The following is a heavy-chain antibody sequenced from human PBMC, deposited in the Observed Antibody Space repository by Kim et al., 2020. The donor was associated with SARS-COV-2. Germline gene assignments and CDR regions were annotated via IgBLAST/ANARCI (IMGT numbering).Heavy chain of an antibody. D-gene: IGHD2-15*01. CDR2: IYYSGST. Sequence: SETLSLTCTVSGGSISSSSYYWGWIRQPPGKGLEWIGSIYYSGSTYYNPSLKSRVTISVDTSKNQFSLKLSSVTAADTAVYYCARDYSQAGTNYFDYWGQGTLVTVSS. CDR3: ARDYSQAGTNYFDY. J-gene: IGHJ4*02. CDR1: GGSISSSSYY. V-gene: IGHV4-39*07.